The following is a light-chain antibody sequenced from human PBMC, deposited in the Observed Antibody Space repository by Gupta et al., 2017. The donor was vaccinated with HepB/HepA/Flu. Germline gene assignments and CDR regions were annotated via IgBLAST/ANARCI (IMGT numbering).Light chain of an antibody. CDR2: WAS. Sequence: DIVMTQSPDALAVSLGEGATINCKSSQSVSDKSKNYLAWYQQKPGQPPKRLIYWASTRESGVPDRFSGSGSGTDFSLTISSLQAEDVAVYYCQQYYSSPQTFGQGTKVEIK. J-gene: IGKJ1*01. CDR3: QQYYSSPQT. CDR1: QSVSDKSKNY. V-gene: IGKV4-1*01.